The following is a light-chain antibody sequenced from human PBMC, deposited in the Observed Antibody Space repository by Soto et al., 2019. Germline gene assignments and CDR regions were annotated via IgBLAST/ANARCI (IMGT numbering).Light chain of an antibody. Sequence: QSALTQPASVSGSPGQSITISCTGTSSEVGSYNLVSWYQQHPGKAPKLMIYEGSKRPSGVSNRFSGSKSGNTASLTISGLQAEDEADYYCSSYTSSSTRVFGGGTKLTVL. CDR3: SSYTSSSTRV. J-gene: IGLJ3*02. V-gene: IGLV2-14*02. CDR2: EGS. CDR1: SSEVGSYNL.